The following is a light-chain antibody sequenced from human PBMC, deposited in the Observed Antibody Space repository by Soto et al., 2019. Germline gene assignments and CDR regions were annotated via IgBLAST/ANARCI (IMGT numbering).Light chain of an antibody. CDR1: QNIITN. CDR3: QQYNNWPPWT. V-gene: IGKV3-15*01. J-gene: IGKJ1*01. Sequence: EIVMTQSPGTLSVSPGERATLSCXXSQNIITNLAWYQQKPGQAPRLXXFFASTRVTGIPARFSGSGSGTEFTLTISSLQSEDFAVYYCQQYNNWPPWTFGQGTKVDIK. CDR2: FAS.